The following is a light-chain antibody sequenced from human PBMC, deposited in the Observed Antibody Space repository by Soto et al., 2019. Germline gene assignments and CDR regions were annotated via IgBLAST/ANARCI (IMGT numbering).Light chain of an antibody. J-gene: IGLJ1*01. CDR3: TSYAGSNNFFYV. CDR1: ISDVGGYNY. Sequence: QSVLTQPPSASGSPGQSVTISCTGTISDVGGYNYVSWYQQHPGKAPKLMIYEVSKRPSGVPDRFSGSKSGNTASLTVSGLQAEDEADYYCTSYAGSNNFFYVFGTGTKVTVL. CDR2: EVS. V-gene: IGLV2-8*01.